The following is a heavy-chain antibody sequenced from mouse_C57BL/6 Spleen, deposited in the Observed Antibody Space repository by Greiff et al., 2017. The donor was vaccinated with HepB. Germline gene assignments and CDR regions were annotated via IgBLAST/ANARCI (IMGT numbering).Heavy chain of an antibody. CDR2: IDPANGNT. D-gene: IGHD1-1*01. Sequence: EVQLQQSVAELVRPGASVKLSCTASGFNIKNTYMHCVKQRPEQGLEWIGRIDPANGNTKYAPKFQGKATITADTSSNTAYLQLSSLTSEDTAIYYCADYYGPWFAYWGQGTLVTVSA. J-gene: IGHJ3*01. CDR1: GFNIKNTY. V-gene: IGHV14-3*01. CDR3: ADYYGPWFAY.